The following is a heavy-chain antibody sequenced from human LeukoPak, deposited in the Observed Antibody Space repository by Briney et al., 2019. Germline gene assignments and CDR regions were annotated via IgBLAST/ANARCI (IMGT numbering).Heavy chain of an antibody. Sequence: PSETLSLTCTVSGGSIRSYYWSWIRQPPGKGLQWIGYIYYGGSTKYNPSLKSRVTISVDTSKNQFSLRLSSVTAADTAVYYCAREITGTTWAFDIWGQGTLVTVSS. V-gene: IGHV4-59*08. CDR1: GGSIRSYY. CDR2: IYYGGST. D-gene: IGHD1-7*01. CDR3: AREITGTTWAFDI. J-gene: IGHJ3*02.